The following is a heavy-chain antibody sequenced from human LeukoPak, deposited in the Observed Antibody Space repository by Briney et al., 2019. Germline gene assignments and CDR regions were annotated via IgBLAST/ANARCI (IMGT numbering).Heavy chain of an antibody. CDR2: FYTSGST. J-gene: IGHJ2*01. CDR1: GGSISSGSYY. Sequence: SETLSLTCTVSGGSISSGSYYWSWIRQPAGKGLEWIGRFYTSGSTNYNPSLKSRVTISVDTSKNQFSLTLRSVTAADTAVYYCASLIPSYWYFDLWGRGTLVTVSS. CDR3: ASLIPSYWYFDL. D-gene: IGHD2-2*01. V-gene: IGHV4-61*02.